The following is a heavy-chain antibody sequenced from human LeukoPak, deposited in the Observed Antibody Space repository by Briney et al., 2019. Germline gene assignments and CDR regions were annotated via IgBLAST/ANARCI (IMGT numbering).Heavy chain of an antibody. CDR1: GGSISSSSYY. J-gene: IGHJ5*02. Sequence: SETLSLTCTVSGGSISSSSYYWGWIRQPPGKGLEWIGYIYYSGSTNYNPSLKSRVTISVDTSKNQFSLKLSSVTAADTAVYYCARGVSLETERPTKKNLCQPWGQGTLVTVSS. CDR3: ARGVSLETERPTKKNLCQP. CDR2: IYYSGST. D-gene: IGHD2-21*02. V-gene: IGHV4-61*05.